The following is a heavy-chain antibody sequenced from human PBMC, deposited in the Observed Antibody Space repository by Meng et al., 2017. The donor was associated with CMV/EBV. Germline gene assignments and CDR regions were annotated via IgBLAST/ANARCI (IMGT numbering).Heavy chain of an antibody. CDR3: ARGATVTVEDY. V-gene: IGHV3-53*01. J-gene: IGHJ4*02. CDR1: GFTVSSNY. CDR2: IYSGGST. Sequence: GESLKISCAASGFTVSSNYMSWVRQAPGKGLEWVSVIYSGGSTYYADSVKGRFTISRDNSKNTLYLQMNSLRAEDTAVYYCARGATVTVEDYWGQGMLVTVSS. D-gene: IGHD4-17*01.